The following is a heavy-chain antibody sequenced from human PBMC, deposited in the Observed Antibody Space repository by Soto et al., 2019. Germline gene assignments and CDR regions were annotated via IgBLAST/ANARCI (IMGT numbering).Heavy chain of an antibody. CDR1: GYTFTSYA. Sequence: GASVKVSCKASGYTFTSYAMHWVRQAPGQRLEWMGWINAGNGNTKYSQKFQGRVTITRDTSASTAYMELSSLRSEDTAVYYCARAIYPCGGDCYAGFDLWGRGTLVTVSS. D-gene: IGHD2-21*01. V-gene: IGHV1-3*01. CDR2: INAGNGNT. J-gene: IGHJ2*01. CDR3: ARAIYPCGGDCYAGFDL.